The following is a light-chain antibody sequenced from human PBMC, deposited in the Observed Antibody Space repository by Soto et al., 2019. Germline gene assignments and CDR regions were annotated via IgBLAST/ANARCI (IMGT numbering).Light chain of an antibody. CDR3: HQQYSVPVT. Sequence: DIVMTQSPESLAVSLGERATINCKSSQSVLSSSNNKNYLAWYQQKPGQPPKVLIYWASTRESGVPDRFSGSGSGTEFALTISSLQAEDVEVYYCHQQYSVPVTLGGGTKVDIK. V-gene: IGKV4-1*01. J-gene: IGKJ4*01. CDR1: QSVLSSSNNKNY. CDR2: WAS.